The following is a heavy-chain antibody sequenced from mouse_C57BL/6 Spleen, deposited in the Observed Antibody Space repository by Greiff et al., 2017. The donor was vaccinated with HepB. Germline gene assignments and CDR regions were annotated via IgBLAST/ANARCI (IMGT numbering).Heavy chain of an antibody. J-gene: IGHJ2*01. CDR1: GYAFSSSW. V-gene: IGHV1-82*01. CDR2: IYPGDGDT. D-gene: IGHD1-1*01. Sequence: QVQLQQSGPELVKPGASVKISCKASGYAFSSSWMNWVKQRPGKGLEWIGRIYPGDGDTNYNGKFKGKATLTADKSSSTAYMQLSSLTSEDSAVYFCARLRGNYGSSSYYFDYWGQGTTLTVSS. CDR3: ARLRGNYGSSSYYFDY.